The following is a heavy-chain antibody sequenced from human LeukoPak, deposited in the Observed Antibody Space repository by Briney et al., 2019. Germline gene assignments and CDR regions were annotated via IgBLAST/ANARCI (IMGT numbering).Heavy chain of an antibody. V-gene: IGHV3-7*01. CDR1: GFTFSRYW. CDR2: IKDDGSEK. Sequence: PGGSLRLSCAASGFTFSRYWMNWVRQAPGKGLEWVANIKDDGSEKSYVESVKGRFTISRDNAKNSLYLQLNSLRAEDTAVYFCARQRYSDYWGQGTLVTVSS. CDR3: ARQRYSDY. J-gene: IGHJ4*02. D-gene: IGHD1-1*01.